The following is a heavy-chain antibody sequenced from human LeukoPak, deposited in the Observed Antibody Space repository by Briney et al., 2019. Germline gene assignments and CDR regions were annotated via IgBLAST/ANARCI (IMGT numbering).Heavy chain of an antibody. Sequence: ASETLSLTCTVSGGSISSSSYYWGWIRQPPGKGLEWIGEINHSGSTNYNPSLKSRVTISVDTSKNQFSLKLSSVTAADTAVYYCGRYSYGNYYFDYWGQGTLVTVSS. J-gene: IGHJ4*02. CDR3: GRYSYGNYYFDY. D-gene: IGHD5-18*01. CDR2: INHSGST. V-gene: IGHV4-39*07. CDR1: GGSISSSSYY.